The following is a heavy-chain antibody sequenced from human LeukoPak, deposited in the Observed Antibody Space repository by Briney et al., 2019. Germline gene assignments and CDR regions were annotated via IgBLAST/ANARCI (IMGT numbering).Heavy chain of an antibody. J-gene: IGHJ4*02. CDR2: ISYDGSNK. Sequence: PGGSLRLSCAASGFTFSSYAMHWVRQAPGKGLEWVAVISYDGSNKYYANSVKGRFTISRDNSKNTLYLQMNSLRAEDTAVYYCARDHPGGYFDYWGQGTLVTVSS. D-gene: IGHD4-23*01. CDR3: ARDHPGGYFDY. CDR1: GFTFSSYA. V-gene: IGHV3-30-3*01.